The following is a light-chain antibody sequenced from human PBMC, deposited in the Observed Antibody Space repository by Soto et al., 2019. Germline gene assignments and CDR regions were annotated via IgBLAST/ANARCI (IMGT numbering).Light chain of an antibody. CDR2: GAS. Sequence: EIVMTQSPATLSVSPGERTTLSCRASQSVSNNLAWYQKKPGQAPRLLIYGASTSATGIPARFSGSGSWTEFTLTFSSLQSEDVAFYDCQQYHNWWTFGRGTRVDIK. V-gene: IGKV3-15*01. CDR3: QQYHNWWT. CDR1: QSVSNN. J-gene: IGKJ1*01.